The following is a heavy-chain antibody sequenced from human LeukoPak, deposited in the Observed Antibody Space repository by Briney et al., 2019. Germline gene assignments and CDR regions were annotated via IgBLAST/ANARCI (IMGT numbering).Heavy chain of an antibody. J-gene: IGHJ4*02. CDR2: IMPIFGTA. V-gene: IGHV1-69*13. D-gene: IGHD4-23*01. CDR3: ARGWLAETTVVTPYNY. CDR1: EGTFSSDA. Sequence: SVKVSCTASEGTFSSDAISWVRQAPGQGLEWMGRIMPIFGTANYAKKFQGRVTITAVESLSTAYMEMSRLRSEDTAVYYCARGWLAETTVVTPYNYWGQGTLVTVSS.